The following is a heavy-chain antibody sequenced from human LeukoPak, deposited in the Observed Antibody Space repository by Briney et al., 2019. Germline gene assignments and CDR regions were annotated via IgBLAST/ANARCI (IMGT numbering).Heavy chain of an antibody. J-gene: IGHJ4*02. V-gene: IGHV3-23*01. CDR2: ISGSGGST. D-gene: IGHD2-15*01. CDR1: GFTFSSYA. CDR3: AKGRYCSGGSCYSGY. Sequence: RTGGSLRLSCAASGFTFSSYAMSWVRQAPGKGLEWVSAISGSGGSTYYADSVKGRFTISRDNSKNTLYLQMNSLRAEDTAVYYCAKGRYCSGGSCYSGYWGQGTLVTVSS.